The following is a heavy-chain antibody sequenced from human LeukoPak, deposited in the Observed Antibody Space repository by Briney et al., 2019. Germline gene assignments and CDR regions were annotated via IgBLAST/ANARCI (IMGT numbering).Heavy chain of an antibody. D-gene: IGHD2-8*02. Sequence: GGSLRLSCVASGFTFSSYSMSWVRQAPGKGLEWVSYISSSGSTIYYADSVKGRFTISRDNAKNSLYLQMNSLRAEDTAVYYCARSPTGDYFDYWGQGTLVTVSS. CDR1: GFTFSSYS. CDR2: ISSSGSTI. CDR3: ARSPTGDYFDY. V-gene: IGHV3-48*04. J-gene: IGHJ4*02.